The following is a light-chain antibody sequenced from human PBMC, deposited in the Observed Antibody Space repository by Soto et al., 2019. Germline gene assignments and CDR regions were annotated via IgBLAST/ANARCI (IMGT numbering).Light chain of an antibody. Sequence: QAVVTQEPSLTVSPGGTVTLTCDSSTGAVTSGHWPHWFQQKPGQAPRTLIYDTDNKHPWTPARFSGSLLGGKAALTLSGAQPEYEADYYCLVIFTGVGEVFGSGTKVTV. CDR2: DTD. J-gene: IGLJ1*01. CDR1: TGAVTSGHW. V-gene: IGLV7-46*01. CDR3: LVIFTGVGEV.